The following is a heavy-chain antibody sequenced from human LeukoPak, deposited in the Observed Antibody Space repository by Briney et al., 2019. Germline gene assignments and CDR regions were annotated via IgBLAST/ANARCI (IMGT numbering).Heavy chain of an antibody. Sequence: GGSLRLSCAASGFTFSNYAMTWVRQAPGKGLEWVSAITASGGSTYYADSVKGRFTIFRDNSKNTLYLQMNSLRAEDTAVYYCAGDSTNYYYFDYCGHGTLVTVSS. CDR2: ITASGGST. D-gene: IGHD2/OR15-2a*01. CDR1: GFTFSNYA. V-gene: IGHV3-23*01. J-gene: IGHJ4*01. CDR3: AGDSTNYYYFDY.